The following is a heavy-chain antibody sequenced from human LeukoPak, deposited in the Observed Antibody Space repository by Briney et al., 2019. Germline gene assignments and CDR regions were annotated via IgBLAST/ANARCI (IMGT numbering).Heavy chain of an antibody. J-gene: IGHJ4*02. CDR3: ARDGARYYYDSSGYYSLLGY. CDR1: GFTLSSYW. V-gene: IGHV3-7*03. D-gene: IGHD3-22*01. CDR2: IKPDGSEK. Sequence: GGSLRLSCEASGFTLSSYWIGWVRQAPGKGLEWVAKIKPDGSEKYYVDSLKGRLTISRDNGKNSVYLQMSSLRAEDTAVYYCARDGARYYYDSSGYYSLLGYWGQGTLVTVSS.